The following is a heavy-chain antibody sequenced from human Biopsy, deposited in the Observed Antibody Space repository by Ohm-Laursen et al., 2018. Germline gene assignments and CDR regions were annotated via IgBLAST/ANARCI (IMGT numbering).Heavy chain of an antibody. V-gene: IGHV4-39*01. J-gene: IGHJ5*02. D-gene: IGHD3-22*01. CDR1: GGSISNNNYY. CDR3: ARDYDTSGYYYVS. CDR2: IFYRGST. Sequence: SETLSLTWIVSGGSISNNNYYWGWIRQPPGKGLEWIGSIFYRGSTHYKPSLKSRVNTSVDTSKNQFSLKLNSVTAADTAVYYCARDYDTSGYYYVSWGQGTLVTVSS.